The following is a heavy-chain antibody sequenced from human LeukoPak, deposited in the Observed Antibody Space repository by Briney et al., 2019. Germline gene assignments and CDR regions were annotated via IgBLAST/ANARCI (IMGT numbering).Heavy chain of an antibody. CDR1: GFTFSSYA. Sequence: QPGGSLRLSCAASGFTFSSYAMSGVRQAPGKGLEWVSAISGSGGSTYYADSVKGRFTISRDNSKNTLYLQMNSLRAEDTAVYYCAKDSRVVVAATDAFDIWGQGTMVTVSS. V-gene: IGHV3-23*01. J-gene: IGHJ3*02. CDR2: ISGSGGST. D-gene: IGHD2-15*01. CDR3: AKDSRVVVAATDAFDI.